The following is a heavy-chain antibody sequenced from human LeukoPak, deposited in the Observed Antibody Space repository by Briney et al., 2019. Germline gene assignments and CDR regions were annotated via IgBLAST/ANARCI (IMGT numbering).Heavy chain of an antibody. V-gene: IGHV3-23*01. CDR2: TGVSGS. D-gene: IGHD3-16*02. CDR3: ARCYTYGTSWSGGLDV. CDR1: GFTFSSRA. Sequence: GGSLRLSCAASGFTFSSRAMTWVRQVLGKGLEWVSTTGVSGSYYADSVKGRFTISRDNSKNTLYLQMNSLRAEDTAVYYCARCYTYGTSWSGGLDVWGQGTTVTVSS. J-gene: IGHJ6*02.